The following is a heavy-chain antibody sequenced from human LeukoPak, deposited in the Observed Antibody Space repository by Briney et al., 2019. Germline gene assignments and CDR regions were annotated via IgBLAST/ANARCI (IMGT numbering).Heavy chain of an antibody. Sequence: GGSLRLSCAASEFTFTDYYMSWIRQAPGKGLEWLSYISISGTTIYYADSVKGRFTISRDNAKHSLYLQMNSLGAEDTAVYYCARGGGYGSGSHYYFDYWGQGTLVTVSS. CDR2: ISISGTTI. CDR3: ARGGGYGSGSHYYFDY. V-gene: IGHV3-11*01. CDR1: EFTFTDYY. D-gene: IGHD3-10*01. J-gene: IGHJ4*02.